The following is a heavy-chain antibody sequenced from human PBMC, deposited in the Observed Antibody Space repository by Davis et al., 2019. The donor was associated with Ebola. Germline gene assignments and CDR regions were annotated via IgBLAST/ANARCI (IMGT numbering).Heavy chain of an antibody. CDR2: INPNSGGT. Sequence: AASVKVSCKASGYTFTGYYMHWVRQAPGQGLEWMGWINPNSGGTNYAQKFQGRVTMTRDTSTSTVYMELSSLRSEDTAVYYCARGVSKGDYVLYYYGMDVWGQGTTVTVSS. CDR3: ARGVSKGDYVLYYYGMDV. J-gene: IGHJ6*02. D-gene: IGHD4-17*01. CDR1: GYTFTGYY. V-gene: IGHV1-2*02.